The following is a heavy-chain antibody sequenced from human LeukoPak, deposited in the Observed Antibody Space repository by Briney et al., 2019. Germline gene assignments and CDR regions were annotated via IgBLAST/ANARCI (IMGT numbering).Heavy chain of an antibody. CDR3: ARASYDFWSGYSSGFWFDP. J-gene: IGHJ5*02. CDR1: GGSFSGYY. V-gene: IGHV4-34*01. Sequence: SETLSLTCAVYGGSFSGYYWSWIRQPPGKGLEWIGEINHSGSTNYNPSLKSRVTISVDTSKDQFSLKLSSVTAADTAVYYCARASYDFWSGYSSGFWFDPWGQGTLVTVSS. CDR2: INHSGST. D-gene: IGHD3-3*01.